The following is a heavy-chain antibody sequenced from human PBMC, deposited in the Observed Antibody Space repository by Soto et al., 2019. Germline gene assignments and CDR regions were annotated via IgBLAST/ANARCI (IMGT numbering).Heavy chain of an antibody. CDR1: GYTFTSYA. CDR2: INAGNGNT. J-gene: IGHJ6*02. CDR3: ARGYYDSSGWRYYYGMDV. V-gene: IGHV1-3*01. D-gene: IGHD3-22*01. Sequence: ASVKVSCKASGYTFTSYAMHWVRQAPGQRLEWMGWINAGNGNTKYSQKFQGRVTITRDTSASTAYMELSSLRSEDTAVYYCARGYYDSSGWRYYYGMDVWGQGTTLTVSS.